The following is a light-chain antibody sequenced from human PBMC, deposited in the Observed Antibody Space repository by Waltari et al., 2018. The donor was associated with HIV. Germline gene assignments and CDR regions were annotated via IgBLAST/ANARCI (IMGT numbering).Light chain of an antibody. Sequence: DIQMTQSPSTLSASVGDRVTITCRPSQSINTYLAWYQQKPGKAPKLLIYKASSLQSGVPSRFSGSGSGTEFTLTISSLQPDDFASYYCQQYSFYSGTFGQGTKVEIK. CDR1: QSINTY. CDR2: KAS. V-gene: IGKV1-5*03. CDR3: QQYSFYSGT. J-gene: IGKJ1*01.